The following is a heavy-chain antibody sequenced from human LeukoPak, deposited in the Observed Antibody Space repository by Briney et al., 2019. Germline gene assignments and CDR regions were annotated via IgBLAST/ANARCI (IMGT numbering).Heavy chain of an antibody. J-gene: IGHJ4*02. CDR1: GFTVSSNY. Sequence: GGSLRLSCAASGFTVSSNYMSWVRQAPGKGLEWVSVIYSGGSKYYADSVKGRFTISRNNSKNTMYLQMNSLSAEDKDVYYCARNGGVAAATFDYWGQGTLVTVSS. V-gene: IGHV3-53*01. CDR2: IYSGGSK. D-gene: IGHD6-13*01. CDR3: ARNGGVAAATFDY.